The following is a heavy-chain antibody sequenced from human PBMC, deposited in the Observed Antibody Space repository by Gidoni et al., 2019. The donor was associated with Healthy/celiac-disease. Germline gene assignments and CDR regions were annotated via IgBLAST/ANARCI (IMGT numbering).Heavy chain of an antibody. CDR1: GFTFDDYT. D-gene: IGHD3-10*01. J-gene: IGHJ4*02. CDR3: AKELGYYGSGSPLDY. V-gene: IGHV3-43*01. CDR2: ISWDGGST. Sequence: EVQLVESGGVVVQPGGSLRLSCAASGFTFDDYTMHWVRQAPGKGLEWVSLISWDGGSTYYADSVKGRFTISRDNSKNSLYLQMNSLRTEDTALYYCAKELGYYGSGSPLDYWGQGTLVTVSS.